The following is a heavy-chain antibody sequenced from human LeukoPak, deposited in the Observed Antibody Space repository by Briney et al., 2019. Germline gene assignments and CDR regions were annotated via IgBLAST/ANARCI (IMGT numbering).Heavy chain of an antibody. V-gene: IGHV1-46*01. Sequence: GASVKVSCTASGYTFTSYYMHWVRQAPGQGLEWMGIINPSGGSTSYAQKFQGRVTMTRDTSTSTVYMELSSLRSEDTAVYYCAKDLYRMVRGVIFGEFDYWGQGTLVTVSS. D-gene: IGHD3-10*01. CDR2: INPSGGST. CDR1: GYTFTSYY. CDR3: AKDLYRMVRGVIFGEFDY. J-gene: IGHJ4*02.